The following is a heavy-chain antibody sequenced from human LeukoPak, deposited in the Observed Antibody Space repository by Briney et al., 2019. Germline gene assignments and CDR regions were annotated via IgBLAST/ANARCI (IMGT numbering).Heavy chain of an antibody. CDR2: IYYSGST. V-gene: IGHV4-59*11. D-gene: IGHD3-22*01. CDR3: ASYLSHYYYDSSGYYSWYAFDI. Sequence: SETLSLTCTVSGGSISSHYWSWIRQPPGKGLEWIGYIYYSGSTNYNPSLKSRVTISVDTYKNQFSLKLSPVTAADTAVYYCASYLSHYYYDSSGYYSWYAFDIWGQGTMVTVSS. CDR1: GGSISSHY. J-gene: IGHJ3*02.